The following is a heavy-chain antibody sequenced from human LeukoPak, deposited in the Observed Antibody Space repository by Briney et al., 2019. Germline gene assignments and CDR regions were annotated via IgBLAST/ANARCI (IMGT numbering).Heavy chain of an antibody. Sequence: GESLKISCKGSGYSFTSYWIGWVRQMPGKGLEWMGIIYPGDSDTRYSPSFQGQVAISADKSISTAYLQWSSLKASDTAMYYCAGASSGSSGYHQGAFDIWGQGTMVTVSS. D-gene: IGHD3-22*01. CDR3: AGASSGSSGYHQGAFDI. CDR1: GYSFTSYW. J-gene: IGHJ3*02. CDR2: IYPGDSDT. V-gene: IGHV5-51*01.